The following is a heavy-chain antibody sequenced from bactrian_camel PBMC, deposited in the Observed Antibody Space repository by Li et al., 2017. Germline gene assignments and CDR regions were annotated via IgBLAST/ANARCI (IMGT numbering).Heavy chain of an antibody. V-gene: IGHV3S40*01. Sequence: VQLVESGGGLVQPGGSLRLSCAASGFTFSMYHMSWVRQAPGKGLEWVSRLNGGGGGSTYYADSMKGRFTISRDNAKNTLYLQLHSLKPEDTAMYYCAKPGGGTWFWEIHYWGQGTQVTVS. J-gene: IGHJ4*01. D-gene: IGHD1*01. CDR3: AKPGGGTWFWEIHY. CDR1: GFTFSMYH. CDR2: LNGGGGGST.